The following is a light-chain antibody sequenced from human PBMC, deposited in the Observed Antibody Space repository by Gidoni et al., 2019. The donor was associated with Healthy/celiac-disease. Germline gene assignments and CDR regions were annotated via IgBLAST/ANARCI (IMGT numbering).Light chain of an antibody. CDR2: DVT. CDR3: SSYTSSSTRLYV. J-gene: IGLJ1*01. V-gene: IGLV2-14*01. CDR1: SSDVADYNY. Sequence: QSALTQPAPVPWSPGQSIPISCTGTSSDVADYNYVSWYQQHPGKAPKLMIFDVTNRPSGVSNRFSGSKSGNTASLTISGLQAEDEADYYCSSYTSSSTRLYVFGTGTKVAVL.